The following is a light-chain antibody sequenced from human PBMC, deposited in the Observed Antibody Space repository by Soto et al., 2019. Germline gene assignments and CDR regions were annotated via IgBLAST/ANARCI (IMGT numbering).Light chain of an antibody. V-gene: IGLV3-21*04. CDR1: NIGSKS. CDR2: YDR. J-gene: IGLJ2*01. CDR3: QVWDSTSDHAGV. Sequence: SYELTQPPSVSVAPGKTARITCGGDNIGSKSVHWYQQKPGQAPVLVIYYDRDRPSGIPERFSGSNSGNTATLTISRVEAGDEADYHCQVWDSTSDHAGVFGGGTKLTVL.